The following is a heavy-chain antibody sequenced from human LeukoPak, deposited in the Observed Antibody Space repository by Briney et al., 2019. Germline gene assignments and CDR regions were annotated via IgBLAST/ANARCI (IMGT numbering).Heavy chain of an antibody. CDR1: AFTVSGNY. CDR3: ARGYLSYGSGSYKIDY. Sequence: GGSLRLSCAASAFTVSGNYMSWVRQAPGKGLEWVSYISSGNDPIYYADSVKGRFTISRDNAKNSLYLQMNSLRAEDTAVYYCARGYLSYGSGSYKIDYWGQGTLVTVSS. D-gene: IGHD3-10*01. CDR2: ISSGNDPI. J-gene: IGHJ4*02. V-gene: IGHV3-11*04.